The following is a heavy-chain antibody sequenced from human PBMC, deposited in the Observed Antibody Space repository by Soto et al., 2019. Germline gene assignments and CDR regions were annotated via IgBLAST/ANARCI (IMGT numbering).Heavy chain of an antibody. V-gene: IGHV3-23*01. CDR1: GFTFSTYA. CDR3: ATATGSSSPPPDY. Sequence: EVQLLESVGGLIHPGGSLTLSCAASGFTFSTYAMSWVRQAPGKGLEWVSSIGGGGDDRYYADSVKGRFTISRDNSKNTMYLQMNSLRAEDTAVYYCATATGSSSPPPDYWGQGTLVTVSS. CDR2: IGGGGDDR. D-gene: IGHD6-13*01. J-gene: IGHJ4*02.